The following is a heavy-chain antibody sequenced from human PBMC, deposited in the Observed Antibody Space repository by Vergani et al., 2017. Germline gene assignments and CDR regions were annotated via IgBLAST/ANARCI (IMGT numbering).Heavy chain of an antibody. CDR1: GFTLSNCA. D-gene: IGHD3-16*01. CDR2: IQFDASNQ. Sequence: QVQLVESGGGVVQRGGSLSLSCATSGFTLSNCAMPLNRQGPGKGLEFVAFIQFDASNQYHADSVKGRFTLSRDFSKKTLFLQMNSLRTDDTATYYCAKHFRGWGIDYWGQGTQVIVS. V-gene: IGHV3-30*02. J-gene: IGHJ4*02. CDR3: AKHFRGWGIDY.